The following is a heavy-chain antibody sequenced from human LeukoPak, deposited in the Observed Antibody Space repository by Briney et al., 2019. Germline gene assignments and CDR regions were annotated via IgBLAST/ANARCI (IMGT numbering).Heavy chain of an antibody. Sequence: GASVKVSCKASGYTFNSNGFSWVRQAPGQGLEWMGWISAKNGNTKYTQKFQGRLTMTTDASTSTAYMELRSLRFDDTAVYYCARVGIGYYDKSGYYPYFCDSWGQGTLVTVSS. V-gene: IGHV1-18*01. CDR3: ARVGIGYYDKSGYYPYFCDS. CDR1: GYTFNSNG. D-gene: IGHD3-22*01. J-gene: IGHJ4*02. CDR2: ISAKNGNT.